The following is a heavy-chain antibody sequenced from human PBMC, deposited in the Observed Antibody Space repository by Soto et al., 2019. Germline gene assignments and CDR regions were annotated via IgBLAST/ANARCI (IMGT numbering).Heavy chain of an antibody. Sequence: QVQLQESGPGLVRPSGTVSLTCAVSGLSISSGDWWSWVRQPPGKGLEWIGEIHHSGSTNYNPSLKSRVTMSVVPSKDLFSLTLTSVTAADTACYYCARDQGSHPGDWGQGTLVSVSS. CDR3: ARDQGSHPGD. CDR2: IHHSGST. V-gene: IGHV4-4*02. CDR1: GLSISSGDW. J-gene: IGHJ4*02. D-gene: IGHD6-13*01.